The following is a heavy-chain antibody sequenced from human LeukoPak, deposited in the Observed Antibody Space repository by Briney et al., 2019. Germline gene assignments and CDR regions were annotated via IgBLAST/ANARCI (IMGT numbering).Heavy chain of an antibody. V-gene: IGHV3-73*01. CDR2: IKSKANNYAT. J-gene: IGHJ4*02. CDR1: GFTFSGSP. CDR3: TRHHRGAVGATDY. D-gene: IGHD1-26*01. Sequence: GGPLRLSCAASGFTFSGSPMHGVRQASGKGLEGLSRIKSKANNYATTYAASVKRRFTISRDDSKNKAYLQMNSLKAEDTAVYYCTRHHRGAVGATDYWGQGTLVTVSS.